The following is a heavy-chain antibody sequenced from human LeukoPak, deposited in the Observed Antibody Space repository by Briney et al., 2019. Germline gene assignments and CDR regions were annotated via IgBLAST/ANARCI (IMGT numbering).Heavy chain of an antibody. CDR2: IDYSGGST. V-gene: IGHV3-23*01. J-gene: IGHJ4*02. CDR1: GFTLSSYE. Sequence: GGSLRLSCTASGFTLSSYEMSWIRQAPGKGLEWVSSIDYSGGSTYYADSVKGRFTISRDNSKNTLYLQMNSLRAEDTAVYYCAKEGSDPAYYFDYWGQGTLVTVSS. CDR3: AKEGSDPAYYFDY.